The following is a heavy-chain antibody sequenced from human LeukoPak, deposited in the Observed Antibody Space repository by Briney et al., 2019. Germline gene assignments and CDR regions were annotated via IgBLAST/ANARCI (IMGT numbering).Heavy chain of an antibody. CDR3: ATGGDFPSFVWFDP. Sequence: PGASVNVSCKASGGTFSSYAISWVRQAPGQGLEWMGGIIPIFGTANYAQKFQGRVTITTDEYTSTAYMELSSLRSEDTAVYYCATGGDFPSFVWFDPWGQGTLVTVSS. V-gene: IGHV1-69*05. J-gene: IGHJ5*02. CDR2: IIPIFGTA. CDR1: GGTFSSYA. D-gene: IGHD2-21*02.